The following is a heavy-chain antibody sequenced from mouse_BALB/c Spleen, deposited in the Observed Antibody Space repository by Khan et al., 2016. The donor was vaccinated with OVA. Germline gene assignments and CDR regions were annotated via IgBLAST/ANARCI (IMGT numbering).Heavy chain of an antibody. J-gene: IGHJ2*01. CDR3: ARPAYDGYYDY. CDR1: GYIFTDYA. Sequence: QVRLQQSGPELVRPGVSVKISCKGSGYIFTDYAMHWVKQSHAKSLEWIGLISTYSGNTNYNQKFKGKATMTVDNSSSTAYMELARLTSEDSAIXYCARPAYDGYYDYWGQGTTLTVSS. V-gene: IGHV1S137*01. D-gene: IGHD2-3*01. CDR2: ISTYSGNT.